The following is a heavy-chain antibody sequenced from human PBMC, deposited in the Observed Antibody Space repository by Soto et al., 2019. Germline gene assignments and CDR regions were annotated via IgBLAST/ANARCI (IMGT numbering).Heavy chain of an antibody. CDR2: IIPIFGTA. J-gene: IGHJ6*02. CDR1: GGTFSSYA. D-gene: IGHD6-6*01. CDR3: AFSSSSFEYYYGMDV. Sequence: GTSVRVTCTDSGGTFSSYAISWVRQAPIQGLEWMGGIIPIFGTANYAQKFQGRVTITADESTSTAYMELSSLRSEDTAVYYCAFSSSSFEYYYGMDVWGQGTTVTVSS. V-gene: IGHV1-69*13.